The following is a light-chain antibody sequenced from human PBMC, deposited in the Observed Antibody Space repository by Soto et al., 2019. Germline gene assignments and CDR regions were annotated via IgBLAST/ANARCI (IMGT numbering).Light chain of an antibody. Sequence: IQLTQSPSSLSASVGDRVTVTCRASQSINIYLNWYQQKPGKAPTLLIYAASSLQSGVPSRISGGGSRTDFTLTITGLQAEDFATYYCQQSYRSPYTFGQGTKLEI. CDR3: QQSYRSPYT. J-gene: IGKJ2*01. V-gene: IGKV1-39*01. CDR2: AAS. CDR1: QSINIY.